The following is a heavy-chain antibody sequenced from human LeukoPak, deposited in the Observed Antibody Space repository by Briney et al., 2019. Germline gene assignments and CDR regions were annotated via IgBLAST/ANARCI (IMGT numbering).Heavy chain of an antibody. CDR2: IYTSGST. CDR1: GGSISSYY. Sequence: SETLSLTCTVSGGSISSYYWSWIWQPAGKGLEWIGRIYTSGSTNYNPSLKSRVTMSVDTSKNQFSLKLSSVTAADTAVYYCARDTLSRTGDWFDPWGQGTLVTVSS. D-gene: IGHD7-27*01. V-gene: IGHV4-4*07. CDR3: ARDTLSRTGDWFDP. J-gene: IGHJ5*02.